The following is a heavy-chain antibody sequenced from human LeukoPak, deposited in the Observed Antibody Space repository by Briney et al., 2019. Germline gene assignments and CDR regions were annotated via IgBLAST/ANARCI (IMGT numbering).Heavy chain of an antibody. D-gene: IGHD3-22*01. CDR1: GFTFSSYG. CDR3: AKDLEPYYYDSSGYPGAFDI. Sequence: PGRSLRLSCAASGFTFSSYGMHRLRQAPGKGRKGLADIWYDGSNKYYADSVKGRFTISRDNSKNTLYLQMNSLRAEDTAVYSCAKDLEPYYYDSSGYPGAFDIWGQGTMVTVSS. V-gene: IGHV3-33*06. CDR2: IWYDGSNK. J-gene: IGHJ3*02.